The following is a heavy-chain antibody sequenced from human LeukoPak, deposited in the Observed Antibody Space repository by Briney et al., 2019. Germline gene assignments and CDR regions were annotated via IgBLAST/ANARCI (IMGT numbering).Heavy chain of an antibody. Sequence: GGSLRLSCAASGFTFSSSWMVWVRQVPGKRLEWVANIKHDGSEKQYVDSVKGRFTISRDNAKNSLYLQMNSLRAEDTAVYYCARAGDSVSWGQGTLVTVSS. J-gene: IGHJ4*02. D-gene: IGHD2-21*02. CDR3: ARAGDSVS. V-gene: IGHV3-7*02. CDR2: IKHDGSEK. CDR1: GFTFSSSW.